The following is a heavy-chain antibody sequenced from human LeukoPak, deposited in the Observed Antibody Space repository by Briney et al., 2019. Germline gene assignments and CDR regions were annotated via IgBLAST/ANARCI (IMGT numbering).Heavy chain of an antibody. V-gene: IGHV3-53*01. J-gene: IGHJ3*02. D-gene: IGHD2-21*02. CDR1: GFTFSDYY. CDR2: IYSGGST. CDR3: ARAAYCGGDCYPGGPDAFDI. Sequence: PGGSLRLSCAASGFTFSDYYMSWVRQAPGKGLEWVSVIYSGGSTYYADSVKGRFTISRDNSKNTLYLQMNSLRAEDTAVYYCARAAYCGGDCYPGGPDAFDIWGQGTMVTVSS.